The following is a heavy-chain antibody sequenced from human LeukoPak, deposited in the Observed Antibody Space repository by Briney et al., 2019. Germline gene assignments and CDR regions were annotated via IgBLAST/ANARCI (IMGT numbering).Heavy chain of an antibody. J-gene: IGHJ4*02. V-gene: IGHV3-74*01. Sequence: YPGGSLRLSCAASGFTFSDYYMSWIRQAPGKGLVWVSRINSDGSSTSYADSVKGRFTISRDNAKNALYLQMNSLRAEDTAVYYCARYDFWSGQKEPYFDYWGQGTLVTVSS. CDR3: ARYDFWSGQKEPYFDY. D-gene: IGHD3-3*01. CDR1: GFTFSDYY. CDR2: INSDGSST.